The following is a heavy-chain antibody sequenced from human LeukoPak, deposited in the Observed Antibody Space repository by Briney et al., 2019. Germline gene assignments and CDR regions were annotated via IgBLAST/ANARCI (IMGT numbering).Heavy chain of an antibody. V-gene: IGHV4-59*01. CDR2: IYYSGST. Sequence: SETLSLTCSVSGGSISSYYGSWIRQPPGKGLEWIGYIYYSGSTDYNPSLKSRVTMSVETSKNHFSVRLTSVTAADTAVYYCARINSGYDLSSSWYPNWFDPWGQGALVTVSS. D-gene: IGHD6-13*01. CDR3: ARINSGYDLSSSWYPNWFDP. J-gene: IGHJ5*02. CDR1: GGSISSYY.